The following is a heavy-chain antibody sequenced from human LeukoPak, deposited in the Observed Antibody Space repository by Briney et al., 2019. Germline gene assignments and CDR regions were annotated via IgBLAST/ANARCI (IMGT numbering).Heavy chain of an antibody. V-gene: IGHV4-34*01. Sequence: SETLSLTCAVYGGTFSGYYWSWIRQPPGKGLEWIGEINHSGSTNYNPSLKGRVTISVDTPKNQFSLKLSSVTAADTAVYYCARGHGYYYYGMDVWGKGTTVTVSS. CDR1: GGTFSGYY. J-gene: IGHJ6*04. CDR3: ARGHGYYYYGMDV. CDR2: INHSGST.